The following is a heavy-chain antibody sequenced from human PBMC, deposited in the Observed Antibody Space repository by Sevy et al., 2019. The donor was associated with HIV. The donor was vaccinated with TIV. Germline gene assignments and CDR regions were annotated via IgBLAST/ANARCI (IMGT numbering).Heavy chain of an antibody. V-gene: IGHV3-48*03. CDR3: ARVGIEGNVDTAGFDP. CDR2: ISSSGSTI. Sequence: GGSLRLSCAASGFTFSSYEMNWVRQAPGKGLEWVSYISSSGSTIYYADSVKGRFIISRDNAKNSLYLQMNSLRAEDTAVYYCARVGIEGNVDTAGFDPWGQGTLVTVSS. J-gene: IGHJ5*02. D-gene: IGHD5-18*01. CDR1: GFTFSSYE.